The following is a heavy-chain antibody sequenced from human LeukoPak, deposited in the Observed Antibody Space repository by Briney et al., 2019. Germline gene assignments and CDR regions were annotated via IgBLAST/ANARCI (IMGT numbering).Heavy chain of an antibody. J-gene: IGHJ4*02. D-gene: IGHD2-2*01. CDR1: GFTFSDYY. CDR3: VRVYCSSTSCSDYFDY. V-gene: IGHV3-11*04. CDR2: ISSSGSSGTTT. Sequence: GGSLRLSCAAPGFTFSDYYVTWIRQAPGKGLEWVSYISSSGSSGTTTHYADSVKGRFTISRDNAKNSLYLQMNSLRVEDTAVYYCVRVYCSSTSCSDYFDYWGQGSLVTVSS.